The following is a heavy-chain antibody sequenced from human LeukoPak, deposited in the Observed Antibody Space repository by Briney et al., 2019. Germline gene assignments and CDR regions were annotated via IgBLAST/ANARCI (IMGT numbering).Heavy chain of an antibody. CDR2: IYYSGST. CDR1: GGSISSGGYY. Sequence: SETLSLTCTVSGGSISSGGYYWSWIRQHPGKGLEWIGYIYYSGSTYYNPSLKSRVTISVDTSKNQFSLKLSSVTAADTAVFYCARVSSSWQTIDYWGQGTLVTVSP. J-gene: IGHJ4*02. D-gene: IGHD6-13*01. CDR3: ARVSSSWQTIDY. V-gene: IGHV4-31*03.